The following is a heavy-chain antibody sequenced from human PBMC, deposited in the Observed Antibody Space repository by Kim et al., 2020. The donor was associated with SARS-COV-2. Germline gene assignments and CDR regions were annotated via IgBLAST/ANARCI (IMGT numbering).Heavy chain of an antibody. CDR1: GGSISSYY. V-gene: IGHV4-59*01. CDR2: IYYSGST. D-gene: IGHD5-18*01. Sequence: SETLSLTCTVSGGSISSYYWSWIRQPPGKGLEWIGYIYYSGSTNYNPSLKSRVTISVDTSKNQFSLKLSSVTAADTAVYYCARGDTAMVRGAFDIWGQGTMVTVSS. J-gene: IGHJ3*02. CDR3: ARGDTAMVRGAFDI.